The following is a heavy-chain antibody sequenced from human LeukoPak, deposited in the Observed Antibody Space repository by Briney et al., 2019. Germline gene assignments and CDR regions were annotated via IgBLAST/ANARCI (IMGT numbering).Heavy chain of an antibody. J-gene: IGHJ4*02. D-gene: IGHD5-24*01. CDR3: AREDDGDKR. Sequence: GGSLRLSCAASGFTFTGYAMNWVRQAPGKGLEWVSAISGSGGSTYRADSVKGRFTISRDNAKNSLYLQMNSLRAEDTAVYYCAREDDGDKRWGQGTLVTVSS. CDR1: GFTFTGYA. CDR2: ISGSGGST. V-gene: IGHV3-23*01.